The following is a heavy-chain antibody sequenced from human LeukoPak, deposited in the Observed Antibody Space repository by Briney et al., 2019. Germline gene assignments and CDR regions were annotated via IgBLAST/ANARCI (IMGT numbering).Heavy chain of an antibody. Sequence: PSQTLSLTCTVSGGSISSSSYYWGWIRQPPGKGLEWIGTIYYSGSTYYNPSLRSRVTISVDTSKNQFSLILSSVTAADTAVYYCARSVSGRCSDYWGQGTLVTVSS. J-gene: IGHJ4*02. V-gene: IGHV4-39*01. CDR3: ARSVSGRCSDY. CDR2: IYYSGST. D-gene: IGHD6-19*01. CDR1: GGSISSSSYY.